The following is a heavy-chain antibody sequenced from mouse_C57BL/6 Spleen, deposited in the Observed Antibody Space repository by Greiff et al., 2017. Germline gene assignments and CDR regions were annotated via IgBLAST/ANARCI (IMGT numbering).Heavy chain of an antibody. CDR1: GYAFSSYW. D-gene: IGHD1-1*01. V-gene: IGHV1-80*01. Sequence: VQLQQSGAELVKPGASVKISCKASGYAFSSYWMNWVKQRPGKGLEWIGQIYPGDGDTNYNGTFKGKATLTADKSSSTAYMQLSSLTSEDSAVYFCARRVLRNYAMDYWGQGTSVTVSS. J-gene: IGHJ4*01. CDR3: ARRVLRNYAMDY. CDR2: IYPGDGDT.